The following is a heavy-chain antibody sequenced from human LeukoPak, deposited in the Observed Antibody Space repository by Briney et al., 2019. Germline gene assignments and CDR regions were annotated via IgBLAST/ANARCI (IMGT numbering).Heavy chain of an antibody. CDR3: ARGGSWLDS. D-gene: IGHD3-16*01. J-gene: IGHJ5*01. Sequence: SQTLSLTCAISGDSVSSNSAALNWIRQSPSRGLEWLGRTYYRSKWCNDYAASVKSRITVDPDTSKNQFSLQLNSVTPEDTAVYYCARGGSWLDSWGQGTLVTVSS. CDR2: TYYRSKWCN. V-gene: IGHV6-1*01. CDR1: GDSVSSNSAA.